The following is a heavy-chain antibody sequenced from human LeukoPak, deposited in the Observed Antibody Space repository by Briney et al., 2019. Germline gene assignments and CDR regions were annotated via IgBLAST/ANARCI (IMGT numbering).Heavy chain of an antibody. CDR2: MESNPAGGRT. CDR3: TTLAFDVHY. J-gene: IGHJ4*02. CDR1: GFTFVNAW. Sequence: GGSLRLSCAASGFTFVNAWMMWVRQAPGKGLEWVGRMESNPAGGRTDYAAPVKGRFTISRDDSRSTLYLQLNNLRAEDTAVYYCTTLAFDVHYWGRGTLITVSS. V-gene: IGHV3-15*04. D-gene: IGHD2/OR15-2a*01.